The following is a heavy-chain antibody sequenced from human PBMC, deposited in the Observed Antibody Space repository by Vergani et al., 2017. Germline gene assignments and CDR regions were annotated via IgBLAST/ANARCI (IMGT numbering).Heavy chain of an antibody. D-gene: IGHD2/OR15-2a*01. CDR2: IRYDGSNK. J-gene: IGHJ4*02. Sequence: QVQLVESGGGVVQPGGSLRLSCAASGFTFSSYGMHWVRQAPGKGLEWVAFIRYDGSNKYYADSVKGRFTISRDNSKNTLYLQMNSLRAEDTAVYYCARGVLASTRIGGWGQGTLVTVSS. CDR3: ARGVLASTRIGG. V-gene: IGHV3-30*02. CDR1: GFTFSSYG.